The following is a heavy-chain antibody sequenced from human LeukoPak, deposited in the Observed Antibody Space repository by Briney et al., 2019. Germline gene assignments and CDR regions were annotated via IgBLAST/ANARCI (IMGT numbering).Heavy chain of an antibody. CDR3: ARVVYSSSWERFHYFDY. V-gene: IGHV4-31*03. Sequence: PSQTLSLTCTVSGGSISSGGYYWSWIRQHPGKGLEWIGYIYYSGSTYYNPSLKSRVTISVDTSKNQFSLKLSSVTAADTAVYYCARVVYSSSWERFHYFDYWGQGTLVTVSS. CDR1: GGSISSGGYY. D-gene: IGHD6-13*01. CDR2: IYYSGST. J-gene: IGHJ4*02.